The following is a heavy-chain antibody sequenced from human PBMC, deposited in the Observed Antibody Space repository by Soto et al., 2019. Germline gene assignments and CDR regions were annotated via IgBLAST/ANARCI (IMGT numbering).Heavy chain of an antibody. D-gene: IGHD6-19*01. Sequence: EVQLVESGGGLVQPGKSLRLSCAASGFTFDDYAMHWVRQVPVKGLEWVSGLSWNSGTIDYADSVKGRFTISRDNAKNTLHLNINSLKPQGTAFYYCPKAESSGWYYRLDYLGQGTLFTDSS. V-gene: IGHV3-9*01. J-gene: IGHJ4*02. CDR3: PKAESSGWYYRLDY. CDR2: LSWNSGTI. CDR1: GFTFDDYA.